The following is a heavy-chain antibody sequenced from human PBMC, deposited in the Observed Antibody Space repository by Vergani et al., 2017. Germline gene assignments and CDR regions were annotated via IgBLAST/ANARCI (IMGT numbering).Heavy chain of an antibody. Sequence: QVQLQESGPGLVKPSQTLSLTCTVSGGSISSGSYYWSWIRQPAGTTLEWIGEIFSSGTTNYNPSFKNRVTMSVDTSKNQFSLKLNSVTAADTAVYYCARGYCTNSICRGKVDSWGQGTLVTVSS. J-gene: IGHJ4*02. CDR3: ARGYCTNSICRGKVDS. CDR1: GGSISSGSYY. CDR2: IFSSGTT. V-gene: IGHV4-61*02. D-gene: IGHD2-8*01.